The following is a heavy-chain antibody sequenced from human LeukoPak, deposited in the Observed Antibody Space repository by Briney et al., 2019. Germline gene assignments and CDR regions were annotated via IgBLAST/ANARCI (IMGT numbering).Heavy chain of an antibody. CDR3: ARGVPRPFDY. Sequence: PGGSLRLSCAASGFTFCSYSMNWVRQARGKGMEWVSSISSSSSYIYYADSVKGRFTISRDNAKNSLYLQMNSLRAEDTAVYYCARGVPRPFDYWGQGTLVTVSS. V-gene: IGHV3-21*01. CDR1: GFTFCSYS. J-gene: IGHJ4*02. CDR2: ISSSSSYI.